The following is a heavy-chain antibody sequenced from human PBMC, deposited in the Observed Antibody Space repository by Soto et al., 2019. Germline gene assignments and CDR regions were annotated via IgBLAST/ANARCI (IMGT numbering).Heavy chain of an antibody. CDR1: GYTFTSYG. J-gene: IGHJ5*02. CDR3: ARDAVYCSSTSCYAFNWFDP. V-gene: IGHV1-18*01. CDR2: ISAYNGNT. Sequence: GASVKVSCKASGYTFTSYGISWVRQAPGQGLEWMGWISAYNGNTNYAQKLQGRVTMTTDTSTSTAYMELRSLRSDDTAVYYCARDAVYCSSTSCYAFNWFDPWGQGTLVTVSS. D-gene: IGHD2-2*01.